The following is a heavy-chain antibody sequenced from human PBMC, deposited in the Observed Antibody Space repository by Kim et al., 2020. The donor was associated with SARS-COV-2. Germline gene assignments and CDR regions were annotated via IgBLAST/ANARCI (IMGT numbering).Heavy chain of an antibody. D-gene: IGHD1-26*01. Sequence: GGSLRHSCAASGFTFDDYAMHWVRQAPGKGLEWVSGISWNSGSIGYADSVKGRFTISRDNAKNSLYLQMNSLRAEDTALYYCAKSGSYYEYYFDYWGQGTLVTVSS. CDR2: ISWNSGSI. CDR3: AKSGSYYEYYFDY. V-gene: IGHV3-9*01. J-gene: IGHJ4*02. CDR1: GFTFDDYA.